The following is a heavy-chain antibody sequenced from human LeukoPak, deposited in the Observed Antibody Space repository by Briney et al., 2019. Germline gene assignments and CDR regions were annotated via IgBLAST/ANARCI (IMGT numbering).Heavy chain of an antibody. V-gene: IGHV4-34*01. J-gene: IGHJ4*02. CDR1: GGSFSGYY. Sequence: NSSETLSLTCAVYGGSFSGYYWSWIRQPPGKGLEWIGEINHSGSTNYNPSLKSRVTISVDTSKDQFSLKLSSVTAADTAVYYCARVLRAASWRSYDYWGQGSLVTVSS. CDR2: INHSGST. CDR3: ARVLRAASWRSYDY. D-gene: IGHD5-18*01.